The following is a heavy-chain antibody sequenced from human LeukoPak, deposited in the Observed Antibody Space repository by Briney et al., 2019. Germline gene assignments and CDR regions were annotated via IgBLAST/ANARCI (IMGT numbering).Heavy chain of an antibody. CDR3: ATGPGCTSSRCPYYFDY. Sequence: ASVKVSCKASGYTFITYDINWVRQATGQGLEWMGWMNPNSGNTGYAQKFQGRVTSTSNTSISTAYMELSSLRSEDTAVYYCATGPGCTSSRCPYYFDYWGQGTVVTVSS. J-gene: IGHJ4*02. CDR1: GYTFITYD. V-gene: IGHV1-8*03. CDR2: MNPNSGNT. D-gene: IGHD2-2*01.